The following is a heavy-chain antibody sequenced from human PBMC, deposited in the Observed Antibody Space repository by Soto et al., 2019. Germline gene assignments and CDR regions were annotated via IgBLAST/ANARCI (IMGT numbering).Heavy chain of an antibody. CDR1: GGTFSSYA. CDR2: IIPIFGTA. CDR3: ARESLAVAGTFGHYYYYGMDV. V-gene: IGHV1-69*13. D-gene: IGHD6-19*01. J-gene: IGHJ6*02. Sequence: SVKVSCKASGGTFSSYAISWVRQAPGQGLEWMGGIIPIFGTANYAQKLQGRVTITADESTSTAYMELSSLRSEDTAVYYCARESLAVAGTFGHYYYYGMDVWGQGTTVTVSS.